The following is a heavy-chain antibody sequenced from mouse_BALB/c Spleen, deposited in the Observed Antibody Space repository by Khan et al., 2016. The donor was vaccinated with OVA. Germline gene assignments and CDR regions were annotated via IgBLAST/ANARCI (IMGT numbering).Heavy chain of an antibody. CDR2: MWGGGST. CDR3: AKGVWSYYYTLDY. J-gene: IGHJ4*01. Sequence: VELVESGPGLVAPSQNLSITCTVSGFSLSDYGVSWIRQPPGKGLEWLGVMWGGGSTYYNSALKSRLSISKDNSKSQVFLKMSSLQSDDTAMFYCAKGVWSYYYTLDYWGQGTSVTVSA. V-gene: IGHV2-6-5*01. CDR1: GFSLSDYG.